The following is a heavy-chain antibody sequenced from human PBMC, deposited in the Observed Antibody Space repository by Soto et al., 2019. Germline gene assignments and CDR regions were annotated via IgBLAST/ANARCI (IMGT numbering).Heavy chain of an antibody. CDR3: ARADLDVVTGFDY. J-gene: IGHJ4*02. Sequence: QVQLQESGPGLVKPSQTLSLTCTVSGGSISSGGYYWSWIRQHPGKGLEWIGYIYYSGSTYYNPSLKGRVTIAVDTSKNLFSLKLSSVTAADTAVYYCARADLDVVTGFDYWGQGTLVTVSS. D-gene: IGHD2-21*02. CDR2: IYYSGST. CDR1: GGSISSGGYY. V-gene: IGHV4-31*03.